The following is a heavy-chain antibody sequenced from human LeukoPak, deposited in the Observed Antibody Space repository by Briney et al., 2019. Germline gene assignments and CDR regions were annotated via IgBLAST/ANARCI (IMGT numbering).Heavy chain of an antibody. J-gene: IGHJ6*03. CDR1: GGTFSSYA. D-gene: IGHD4-23*01. V-gene: IGHV1-69-2*01. CDR3: ATDLVTPAMDV. CDR2: VDPEDGET. Sequence: ASVKVSCKASGGTFSSYAISWVRQAPGQGLEWMGLVDPEDGETIYAEKFQGRVTITADTSTGTAYMELSSLRSEDTAVYYCATDLVTPAMDVWGKGTTVTVSS.